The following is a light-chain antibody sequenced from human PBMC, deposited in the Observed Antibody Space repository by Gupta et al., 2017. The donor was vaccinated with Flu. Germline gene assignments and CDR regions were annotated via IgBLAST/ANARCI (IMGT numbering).Light chain of an antibody. V-gene: IGKV2-28*01. Sequence: DIVMTQSPLSLPVTPGEPGSISCRSSQSLLHSNGYNYLDWYLQKPGQSPQLLIYLGSNRASGVPDRFSGSGSGTDFTLKTSRVEAEDVGVYYCMQALQTPYTFGQGTKLEIK. CDR3: MQALQTPYT. CDR1: QSLLHSNGYNY. CDR2: LGS. J-gene: IGKJ2*01.